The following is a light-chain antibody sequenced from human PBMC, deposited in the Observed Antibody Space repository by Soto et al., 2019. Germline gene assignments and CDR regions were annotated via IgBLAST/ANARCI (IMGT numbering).Light chain of an antibody. Sequence: QSALTQPASVSGSPGQSITISCTGTSSEVGGYNYVSWYQQHPGKAPKFMIYDVSNRPSGVSTRFSGSKSGNTASLTISGLQAEDDAEYYCNSYTTSNTRQIVFGTGTKLTVL. CDR3: NSYTTSNTRQIV. CDR2: DVS. CDR1: SSEVGGYNY. J-gene: IGLJ1*01. V-gene: IGLV2-14*01.